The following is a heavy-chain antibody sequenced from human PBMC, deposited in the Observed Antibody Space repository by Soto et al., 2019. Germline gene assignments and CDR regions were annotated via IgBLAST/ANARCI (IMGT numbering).Heavy chain of an antibody. CDR1: GFTFSSYA. V-gene: IGHV3-30-3*01. CDR2: ISYDGSNK. CDR3: ARDTDREMATIVDY. D-gene: IGHD5-12*01. Sequence: GSLRLSCAASGFTFSSYAMHWVRQAPGKGLEWVAVISYDGSNKYYADSVKGRFTISRDNSKNTLYLQMNSLRAEDTAVYYCARDTDREMATIVDYWGQGTLVTVS. J-gene: IGHJ4*02.